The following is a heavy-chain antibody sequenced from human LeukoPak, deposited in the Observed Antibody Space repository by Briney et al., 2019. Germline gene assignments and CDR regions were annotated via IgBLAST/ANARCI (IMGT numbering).Heavy chain of an antibody. V-gene: IGHV4-34*01. CDR3: ARGLSSGWVDY. CDR1: GGSFSGFY. CDR2: SIHTGNS. D-gene: IGHD6-19*01. Sequence: SETLSLTCAVNGGSFSGFYWTWIRQSPGGGLEWIGESIHTGNSNYKPSLSGRVTISLDTSKHQFALKLSSVTAADTAVYYCARGLSSGWVDYWGQGTLVTVSS. J-gene: IGHJ4*02.